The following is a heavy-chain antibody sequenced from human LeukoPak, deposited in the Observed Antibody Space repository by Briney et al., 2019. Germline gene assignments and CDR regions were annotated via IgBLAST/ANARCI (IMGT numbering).Heavy chain of an antibody. CDR2: ISSSGSYI. Sequence: GGSLRLSCAASGFTFTSYTMNWVRQAPGKGLEWVSDISSSGSYIDYADSVKGRFTISGDNAKNSLFLHMNSLRAEDTAVYYCARSLIADGAFDIWGQGTMVTVSS. CDR3: ARSLIADGAFDI. V-gene: IGHV3-21*01. J-gene: IGHJ3*02. D-gene: IGHD2-21*01. CDR1: GFTFTSYT.